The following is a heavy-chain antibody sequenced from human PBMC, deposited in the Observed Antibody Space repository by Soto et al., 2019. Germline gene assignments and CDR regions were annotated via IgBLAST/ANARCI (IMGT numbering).Heavy chain of an antibody. Sequence: GKGLEWVANIKQDGSEKYYVDSVKGRFTISRDNAKNSLYLQMNSLRAEDTAVYYCARTVVHYDFWSGYYHFDYWGQGTLVTVSS. CDR3: ARTVVHYDFWSGYYHFDY. CDR2: IKQDGSEK. J-gene: IGHJ4*02. V-gene: IGHV3-7*05. D-gene: IGHD3-3*01.